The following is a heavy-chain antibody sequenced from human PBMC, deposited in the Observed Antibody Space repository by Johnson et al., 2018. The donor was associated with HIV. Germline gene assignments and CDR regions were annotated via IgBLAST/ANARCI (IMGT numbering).Heavy chain of an antibody. CDR1: GFTFSNAW. V-gene: IGHV3-30*02. D-gene: IGHD3-16*01. J-gene: IGHJ3*02. CDR2: IRYDGSNK. Sequence: VQLVESGGGRVEPGGSLRLSCVASGFTFSNAWMSWVRQAPGKGLEWVAFIRYDGSNKYYADSVKGRFTISRDNSKNTLYLQMNSLRAEDTAVYYCARGRGALDIWGQGTKVTVSS. CDR3: ARGRGALDI.